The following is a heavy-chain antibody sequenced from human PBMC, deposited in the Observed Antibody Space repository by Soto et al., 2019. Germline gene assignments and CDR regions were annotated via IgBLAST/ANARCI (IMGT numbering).Heavy chain of an antibody. CDR1: GFTVSSNY. J-gene: IGHJ6*02. Sequence: PGGSLRLSCAASGFTVSSNYMSWVRQAPGKGLEWISIIYSAGNTYYADSVKGRFTISRDNSKNTLYLQMNSLGAEDTAVYYCARDIVLVPAAMRYYYYGMDVWGQGTTVTVSS. D-gene: IGHD2-2*01. V-gene: IGHV3-66*01. CDR3: ARDIVLVPAAMRYYYYGMDV. CDR2: IYSAGNT.